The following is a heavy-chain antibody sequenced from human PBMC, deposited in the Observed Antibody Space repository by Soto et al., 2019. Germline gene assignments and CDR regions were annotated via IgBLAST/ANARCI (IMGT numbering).Heavy chain of an antibody. CDR3: ARVIPGAEAWFGP. Sequence: QVQLVQSGGEVKKPGASVKVSCKASGYTFTNYGVTWGRQAPGQGLEWMGWISAYTDNPNYAQKFQGRVTMTIDTSTTTAYMDLRSLTSDDTAVYYCARVIPGAEAWFGPWGQGTLVTVSS. J-gene: IGHJ5*02. V-gene: IGHV1-18*01. D-gene: IGHD2-2*01. CDR2: ISAYTDNP. CDR1: GYTFTNYG.